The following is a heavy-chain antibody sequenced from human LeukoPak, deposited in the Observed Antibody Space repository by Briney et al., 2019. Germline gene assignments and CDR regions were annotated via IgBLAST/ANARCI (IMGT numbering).Heavy chain of an antibody. CDR1: GGSISSSSYY. Sequence: PSETLSLTCTVSGGSISSSSYYWGWIRPPPGKGLEWIGSIYYSGSTYYNPSLKSRVTISVDTSKNQFSLKLSSVTAADTAVYYCARRKRDGYNWYFDYWGQGTLVTVSS. J-gene: IGHJ4*02. D-gene: IGHD5-24*01. V-gene: IGHV4-39*01. CDR2: IYYSGST. CDR3: ARRKRDGYNWYFDY.